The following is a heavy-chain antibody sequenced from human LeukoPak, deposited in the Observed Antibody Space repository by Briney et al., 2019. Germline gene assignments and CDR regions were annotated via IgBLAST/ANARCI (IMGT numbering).Heavy chain of an antibody. V-gene: IGHV3-33*01. J-gene: IGHJ4*02. CDR1: GSTFNTYG. CDR3: ARVGLSWFGDPLDY. D-gene: IGHD3-10*01. CDR2: IWYDGSIK. Sequence: GRSLRLSCAASGSTFNTYGMNWVRQAPGKGLEWVAVIWYDGSIKYYADSVKGRFTISRDNAKNSLYLQMNSLRAEDTAVYYCARVGLSWFGDPLDYWGQGTLVTVSS.